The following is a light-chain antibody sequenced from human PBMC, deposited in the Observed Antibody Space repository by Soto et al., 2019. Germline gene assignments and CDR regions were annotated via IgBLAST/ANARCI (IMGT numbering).Light chain of an antibody. CDR1: SSNIGSNY. CDR3: AAWDDSLSRYV. V-gene: IGLV1-47*02. J-gene: IGLJ1*01. Sequence: SVLTQPPSASGTPGQRVTISCSGSSSNIGSNYVYWYQQLPGTAPKLLIYSNNQRPSGVPDRFSGSKSGTSASLAISGLRSEDEADYYCAAWDDSLSRYVFGTGTKLTVL. CDR2: SNN.